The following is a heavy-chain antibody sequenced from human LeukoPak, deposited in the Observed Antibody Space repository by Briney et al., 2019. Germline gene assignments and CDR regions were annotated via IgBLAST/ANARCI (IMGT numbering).Heavy chain of an antibody. J-gene: IGHJ5*02. V-gene: IGHV4-4*07. CDR2: ISTSGNT. CDR3: ARGTRYCSGDSCQNWFDP. D-gene: IGHD2-15*01. CDR1: GGSISSYY. Sequence: SETLSLTCTVSGGSISSYYWTWIRQPAVKGLEWIGRISTSGNTYYNPSLKSRLTMSVDTSKNQFSLKLSSVTAADTAVYYCARGTRYCSGDSCQNWFDPWGQGTLVTVSS.